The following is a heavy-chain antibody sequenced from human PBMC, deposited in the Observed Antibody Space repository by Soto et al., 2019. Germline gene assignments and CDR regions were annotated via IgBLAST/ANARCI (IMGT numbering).Heavy chain of an antibody. CDR3: TRDEGGSYDSWFHP. V-gene: IGHV3-21*01. CDR1: FTFSMYS. J-gene: IGHJ5*02. Sequence: GGSLRLSCNFTFSMYSMNWVRQAPGKGLEWVASISSGAAYIKYADSVQGRFTISRDNAKNSVSLQMNSLRVEDPAVYFCTRDEGGSYDSWFHPWGQGTLVTVSS. CDR2: ISSGAAYI. D-gene: IGHD1-26*01.